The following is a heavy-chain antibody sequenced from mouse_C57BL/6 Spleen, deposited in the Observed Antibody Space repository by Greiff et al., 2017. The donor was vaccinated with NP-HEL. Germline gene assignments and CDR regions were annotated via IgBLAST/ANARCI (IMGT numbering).Heavy chain of an antibody. CDR2: IYPGDGDT. CDR1: GYAFSSSW. J-gene: IGHJ4*01. CDR3: ARSEDYPYYYAMDY. Sequence: VQVVESGPELVKPGASVKISCKASGYAFSSSWMNWVKQRPGKGLEWIGRIYPGDGDTNYNGKFKGKATLTADKSSSTAYMQLSSLTSEDSAVYCCARSEDYPYYYAMDYWGQGTSVTVSS. V-gene: IGHV1-82*01. D-gene: IGHD2-4*01.